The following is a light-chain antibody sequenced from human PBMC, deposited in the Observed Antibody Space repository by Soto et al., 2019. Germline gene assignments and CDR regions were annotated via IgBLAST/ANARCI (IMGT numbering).Light chain of an antibody. Sequence: QSALTQPRSVSGSPGQSVTISCTGTSSDVGTYTYVSWYQQHPGKAPKLIIYDVIKRPSGVPDRFSGSKSGNTASLTISGLQAEDEAGYYCCSYAGSYTHVFGTGTKVTVL. CDR3: CSYAGSYTHV. CDR2: DVI. CDR1: SSDVGTYTY. J-gene: IGLJ1*01. V-gene: IGLV2-11*01.